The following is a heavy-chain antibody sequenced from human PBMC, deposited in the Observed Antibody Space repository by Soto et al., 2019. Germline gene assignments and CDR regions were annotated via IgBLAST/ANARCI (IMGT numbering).Heavy chain of an antibody. CDR1: GFPFNRYA. J-gene: IGHJ4*02. CDR3: ARAICVSTSCSPDY. V-gene: IGHV3-30*03. CDR2: ISYDGRNK. D-gene: IGHD2-2*01. Sequence: QVQLVESGGGVVLPGGPLRLSCAASGFPFNRYAMHWVRHVPGKGLEWLAVISYDGRNKYYPDSEKGRFAISRDNSKNTLYVEVDSLTSEDTATYYCARAICVSTSCSPDYWGQGTLVTVSS.